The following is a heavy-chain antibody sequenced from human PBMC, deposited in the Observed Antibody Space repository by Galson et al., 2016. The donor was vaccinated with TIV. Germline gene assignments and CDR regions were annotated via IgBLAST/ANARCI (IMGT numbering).Heavy chain of an antibody. CDR3: ARSASAGSGWVDP. V-gene: IGHV5-51*01. Sequence: QSGAEVQKPGESLKISCKGSGYTFTNYWIVWVRQMPGKGLEWLGIIYPCDSETTYSSTFEGHVTISTDKSISTASLQWTSLKASDSAIYYCARSASAGSGWVDPWGQGTLVTVSS. CDR2: IYPCDSET. J-gene: IGHJ5*02. CDR1: GYTFTNYW. D-gene: IGHD3-10*01.